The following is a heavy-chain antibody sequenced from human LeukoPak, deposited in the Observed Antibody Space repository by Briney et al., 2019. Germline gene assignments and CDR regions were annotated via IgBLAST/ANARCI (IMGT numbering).Heavy chain of an antibody. CDR2: ISAYNGNT. CDR3: ARDQRRYISSWYGDCGY. J-gene: IGHJ4*02. D-gene: IGHD6-13*01. CDR1: GYTFTSYG. Sequence: ASVKVSCKASGYTFTSYGISWVRQAPGQGLEWMGWISAYNGNTNYAQKLQGRVTMTTDTSTSTAYMELRSLRSDDTAVYYCARDQRRYISSWYGDCGYWGQGTLVTVSS. V-gene: IGHV1-18*01.